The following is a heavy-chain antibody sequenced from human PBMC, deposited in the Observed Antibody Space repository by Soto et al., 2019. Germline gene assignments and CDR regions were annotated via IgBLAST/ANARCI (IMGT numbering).Heavy chain of an antibody. J-gene: IGHJ6*02. CDR2: INPNSGGT. D-gene: IGHD3-22*01. V-gene: IGHV1-2*02. CDR3: AREPPYDSSGLWYYGMDV. Sequence: GASVKVSCKASGYTFTGYYMHWVRQAPGQGLEWMGWINPNSGGTNYAQKFQGRVTKTRDTSISTAYMELSRLRSDDTAVYYCAREPPYDSSGLWYYGMDVWGQGTTVTVSS. CDR1: GYTFTGYY.